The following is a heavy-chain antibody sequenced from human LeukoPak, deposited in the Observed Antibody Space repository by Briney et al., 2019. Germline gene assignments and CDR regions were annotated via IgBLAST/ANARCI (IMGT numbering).Heavy chain of an antibody. CDR1: GFTFSSYA. CDR3: ARPGRVPGYSYGDFFDY. J-gene: IGHJ4*02. Sequence: GGSLRLSCAASGFTFSSYAMHWVRQAPGKGLEWVAVISYDGSNKYYADSVKGRFTISRDNSKNTLYLQMNSLRAEDTAVYYCARPGRVPGYSYGDFFDYWGRGTLVTVSS. V-gene: IGHV3-30-3*01. CDR2: ISYDGSNK. D-gene: IGHD5-18*01.